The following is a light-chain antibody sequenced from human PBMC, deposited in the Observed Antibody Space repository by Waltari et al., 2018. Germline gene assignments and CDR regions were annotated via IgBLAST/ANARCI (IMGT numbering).Light chain of an antibody. J-gene: IGKJ1*01. CDR3: QQYENSPRT. CDR2: DAS. Sequence: EIVLTQSPGTLSLSPGERATLSCRASQSVSSSYLARYQQKPGQAPRLLIYDASSRATGIPDRFSGSGSGTDFTLTISRLNPEDFAVYYCQQYENSPRTFGQGTRVEIK. V-gene: IGKV3-20*01. CDR1: QSVSSSY.